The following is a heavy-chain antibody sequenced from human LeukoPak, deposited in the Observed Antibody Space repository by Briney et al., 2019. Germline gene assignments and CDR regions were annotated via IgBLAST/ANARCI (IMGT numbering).Heavy chain of an antibody. D-gene: IGHD3-22*01. Sequence: GGSLRLSCAASGFTFSSYWMTWVRQAPGKGLEWVANIKQDGSAKYYVDSLRGRFSISRDNVKNSLFLQMNSLSAEDTAVYYCARCPYDSSGYYSVPSHLDYWGQGTLATVSS. CDR2: IKQDGSAK. CDR3: ARCPYDSSGYYSVPSHLDY. J-gene: IGHJ4*02. V-gene: IGHV3-7*01. CDR1: GFTFSSYW.